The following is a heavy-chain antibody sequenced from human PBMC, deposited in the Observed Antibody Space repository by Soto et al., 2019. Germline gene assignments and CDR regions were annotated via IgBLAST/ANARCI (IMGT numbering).Heavy chain of an antibody. D-gene: IGHD7-27*01. V-gene: IGHV3-30-3*01. CDR1: GFSFSISP. Sequence: QVQLVESGGGVVQPGRSLRLSCAASGFSFSISPMHWVRQAPGKGPDGVALISYDGTNKFYADSVKGRFTISRDNSKSTLYLQVDSLRPEDADVYYCARDPKTSGGQHWAFNYFDSWGQGTLVTVSS. J-gene: IGHJ4*02. CDR3: ARDPKTSGGQHWAFNYFDS. CDR2: ISYDGTNK.